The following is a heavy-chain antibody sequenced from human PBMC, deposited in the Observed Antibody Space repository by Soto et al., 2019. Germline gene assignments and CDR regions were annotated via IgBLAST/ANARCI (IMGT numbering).Heavy chain of an antibody. CDR1: GGSFSGYY. CDR2: INHSGST. V-gene: IGHV4-34*01. J-gene: IGHJ4*02. Sequence: SETLSLTCAVYGGSFSGYYWSWIRQPPGKGLEWIGEINHSGSTNYNPSLKSRVTISVDTSKNQFSLKLSSVTAADTAVYYCARGSGGGSYYDYWGQGTLVTVSS. D-gene: IGHD2-15*01. CDR3: ARGSGGGSYYDY.